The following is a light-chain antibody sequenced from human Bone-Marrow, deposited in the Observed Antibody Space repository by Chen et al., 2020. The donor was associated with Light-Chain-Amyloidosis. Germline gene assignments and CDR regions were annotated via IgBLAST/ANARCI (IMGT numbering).Light chain of an antibody. J-gene: IGKJ4*01. CDR3: HQFRNRLLT. V-gene: IGKV3-15*01. CDR1: QSVSSS. CDR2: DAS. Sequence: EIVLTQSPATLPVSPGERATLSCRASQSVSSSIAWYQRKSGQAPRLLIYDASARASGVPARFSGSGSGTEFTLTISSLQPEDFAVYYCHQFRNRLLTFGGGTKVEIK.